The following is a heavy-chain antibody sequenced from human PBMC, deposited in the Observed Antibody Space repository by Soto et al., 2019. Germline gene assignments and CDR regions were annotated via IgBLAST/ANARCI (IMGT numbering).Heavy chain of an antibody. CDR3: AHLSMVQAFDI. V-gene: IGHV4-34*01. J-gene: IGHJ3*02. Sequence: SETLSLTCAVYGGSFSGYYWSWIRQPPGKGLEWIGEINHSGSTNYNPSLKSRVTISVDTSKNQFSLKLSSVTAADTAVYYCAHLSMVQAFDIWGQGTMVTVSS. D-gene: IGHD2-8*01. CDR1: GGSFSGYY. CDR2: INHSGST.